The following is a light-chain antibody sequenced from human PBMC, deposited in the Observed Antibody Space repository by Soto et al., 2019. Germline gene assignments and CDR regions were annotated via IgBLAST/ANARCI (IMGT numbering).Light chain of an antibody. J-gene: IGKJ1*01. CDR2: GAS. V-gene: IGKV3-20*01. CDR3: QQYGSSLWK. CDR1: QSVSSSY. Sequence: EIVLTQSPGTLSLSPGERATLSCRASQSVSSSYLARYQQKPGQAPRLLIYGASSRATGIPDRFSGSGSGTDFTLTISSLEPEDFAVYDCQQYGSSLWKFGQGTKVESK.